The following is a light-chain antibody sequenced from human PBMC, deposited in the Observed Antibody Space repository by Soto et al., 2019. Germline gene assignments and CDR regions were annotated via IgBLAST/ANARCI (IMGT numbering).Light chain of an antibody. CDR3: QQYHNWPPQYT. J-gene: IGKJ2*01. V-gene: IGKV3-15*01. CDR2: GAS. Sequence: EILMTQSPASLSVSQGDGATLSCRASQSVASNVAWYQQKPGQGPRLLIHGASTRAVGVPARFSGSGSGTDFTLTISSLQSEDFAVYYCQQYHNWPPQYTFGQGTKLQIK. CDR1: QSVASN.